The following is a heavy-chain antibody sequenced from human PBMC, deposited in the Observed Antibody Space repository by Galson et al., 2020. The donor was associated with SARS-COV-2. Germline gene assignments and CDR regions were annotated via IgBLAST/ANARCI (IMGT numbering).Heavy chain of an antibody. CDR2: ISHSGST. CDR1: GTSISSGSYS. CDR3: ARLHYGEYAPEAFDI. Sequence: ASETLSRTCAVSGTSISSGSYSWNWIRQPPGNGLEWIGYISHSGSTYYNPSLKSRVTISGDRSKNQFSLRLSSVTAADTAVYYCARLHYGEYAPEAFDIWGPGTRVTVAS. J-gene: IGHJ3*02. D-gene: IGHD4-17*01. V-gene: IGHV4-30-2*01.